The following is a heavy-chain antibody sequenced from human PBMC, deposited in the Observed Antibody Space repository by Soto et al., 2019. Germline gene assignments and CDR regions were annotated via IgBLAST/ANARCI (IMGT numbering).Heavy chain of an antibody. CDR1: GGSFSGYY. Sequence: QVQLQQWGAGLLKPSETLSLTCAVYGGSFSGYYWSWIRQPPGKGLEWIGEINHSGSTNYNPSLKSRVTISVDTSKNQFSLKLSSVTAADTAVYYCVWAYCSGGSCYLLFDYWGQGTLVTVSS. D-gene: IGHD2-15*01. CDR3: VWAYCSGGSCYLLFDY. V-gene: IGHV4-34*01. J-gene: IGHJ4*02. CDR2: INHSGST.